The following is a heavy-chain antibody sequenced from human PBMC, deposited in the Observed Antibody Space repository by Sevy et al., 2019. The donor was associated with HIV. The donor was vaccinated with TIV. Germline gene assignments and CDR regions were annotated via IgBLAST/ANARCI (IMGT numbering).Heavy chain of an antibody. CDR1: GFPFSSYA. J-gene: IGHJ6*02. V-gene: IGHV3-23*01. D-gene: IGHD2-8*02. CDR3: AKRGVQSGGSGGGANYGMDV. Sequence: GGSLRLSCAASGFPFSSYAMSWVRQAPGRGLEWVSTLIGSGRRIYYADSVTGRFIISRDNSRNTLYLQMNSLRAEDTTIYYGAKRGVQSGGSGGGANYGMDVWGRGTTVTVSS. CDR2: LIGSGRRI.